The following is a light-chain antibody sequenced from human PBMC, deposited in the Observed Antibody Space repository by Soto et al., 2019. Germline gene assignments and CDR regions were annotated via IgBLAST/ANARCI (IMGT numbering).Light chain of an antibody. V-gene: IGLV1-40*01. CDR3: QSYDSSLSGYV. CDR1: SSNIGAGYE. CDR2: ENN. J-gene: IGLJ1*01. Sequence: QPVLTQPPSVSEAPGQRVTISCTGSSSNIGAGYEAHSYQQVPGTAPKLLIYENNNRPSRVPDRFSGSKSGTSASLANTGHQAEDEAQYYCQSYDSSLSGYVFGTGTKLTVL.